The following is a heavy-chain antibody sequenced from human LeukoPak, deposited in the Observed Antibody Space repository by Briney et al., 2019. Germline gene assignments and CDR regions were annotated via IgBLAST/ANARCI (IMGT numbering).Heavy chain of an antibody. D-gene: IGHD3-16*01. CDR1: GYTFTDYY. V-gene: IGHV1-2*02. CDR2: INPNSGGT. CDR3: ARGGDYYYYYMDV. J-gene: IGHJ6*03. Sequence: ASVKVSCKASGYTFTDYYMHWVRQAPGQGLEWMGWINPNSGGTNYAQKFQGRVTMTRDTSISTAYMELSGLRSDDTAVYYRARGGDYYYYYMDVWAKGTTVTVSS.